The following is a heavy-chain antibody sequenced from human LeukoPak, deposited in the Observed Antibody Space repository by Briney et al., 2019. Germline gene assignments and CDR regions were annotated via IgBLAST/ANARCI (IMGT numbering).Heavy chain of an antibody. D-gene: IGHD3-10*01. V-gene: IGHV3-30*03. CDR3: VREAGGDYFDY. J-gene: IGHJ4*02. Sequence: GGSLRLSCAASGFTFSSYGMHWVRQAPGKGLEWVAVISYDGSNKYYADSVKGRFTISRDNSKNTLYLQMNSLRAEDTPVYYCVREAGGDYFDYWGQGSLVTVSS. CDR1: GFTFSSYG. CDR2: ISYDGSNK.